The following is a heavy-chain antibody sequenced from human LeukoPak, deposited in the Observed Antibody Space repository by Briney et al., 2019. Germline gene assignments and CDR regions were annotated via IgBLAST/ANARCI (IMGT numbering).Heavy chain of an antibody. Sequence: GASVKVSCKVSGYTLTELSMHWVRQAPGKGLEWMGGFDPEDGETIYAQKFQGRVTMTEDTSTDTAYMELSSLRSEDTAVYYCATAPLSYYDSSGTRKGDPWGQGTLVTVSS. CDR3: ATAPLSYYDSSGTRKGDP. V-gene: IGHV1-24*01. D-gene: IGHD3-22*01. CDR2: FDPEDGET. CDR1: GYTLTELS. J-gene: IGHJ5*02.